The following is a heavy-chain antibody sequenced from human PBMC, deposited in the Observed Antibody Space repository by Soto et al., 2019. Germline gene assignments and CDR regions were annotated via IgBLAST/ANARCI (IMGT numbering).Heavy chain of an antibody. V-gene: IGHV4-39*07. D-gene: IGHD4-4*01. CDR2: INHSGST. J-gene: IGHJ4*02. Sequence: CTVSGGSISSGDYYWSWIRQPPGKGLEWIGEINHSGSTNYNPSLKSRVTISVDTSKNQFSLKLSSVTAADTAVYYCARGHDYSLDYWGQGTLVTVSS. CDR1: GGSISSGDYY. CDR3: ARGHDYSLDY.